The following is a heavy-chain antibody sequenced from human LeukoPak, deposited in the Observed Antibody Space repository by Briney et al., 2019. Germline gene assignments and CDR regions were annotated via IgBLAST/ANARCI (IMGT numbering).Heavy chain of an antibody. Sequence: ASVKVSCKVSGYTLTELSMHWARQAPGKGLEWMGGFDPEDGETIYAQKFQGRVTMTEDTSTDTAYMELSSLRSEDTAVYYCATWVAAAGTYFDYYYGMDVWGQGTTVTVSS. J-gene: IGHJ6*02. CDR1: GYTLTELS. CDR3: ATWVAAAGTYFDYYYGMDV. V-gene: IGHV1-24*01. D-gene: IGHD6-13*01. CDR2: FDPEDGET.